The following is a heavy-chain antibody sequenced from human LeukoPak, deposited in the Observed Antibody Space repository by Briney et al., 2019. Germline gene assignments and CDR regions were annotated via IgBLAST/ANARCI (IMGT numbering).Heavy chain of an antibody. J-gene: IGHJ5*01. V-gene: IGHV3-64*01. CDR3: ARGYYDVLTGSIDS. CDR2: LSSNGGST. Sequence: GGSLRLSCAASGFTFSSYAMSWVRQAPGKGLEYVSALSSNGGSTYYAHSVKGRFILSRDNSKNTLYLQMGSLRPEDTAVYYCARGYYDVLTGSIDSWGQGTLVTVSS. CDR1: GFTFSSYA. D-gene: IGHD3-9*01.